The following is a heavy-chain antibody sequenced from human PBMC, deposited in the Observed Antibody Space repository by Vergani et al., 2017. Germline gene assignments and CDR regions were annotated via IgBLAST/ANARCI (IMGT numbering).Heavy chain of an antibody. J-gene: IGHJ4*02. Sequence: QVQLVQSGAEVKKPGASVKVSCKASGYTFTSYGISWVRQAPGQGLEWMGWISAYNGNTNYAQKLQGRVTMTTDTSTSTAYMELRSLRSDDTAVYYCARDQFYAPARIVVVPPSGDYWGQGTLVTVSS. CDR2: ISAYNGNT. CDR3: ARDQFYAPARIVVVPPSGDY. CDR1: GYTFTSYG. V-gene: IGHV1-18*01. D-gene: IGHD2-2*01.